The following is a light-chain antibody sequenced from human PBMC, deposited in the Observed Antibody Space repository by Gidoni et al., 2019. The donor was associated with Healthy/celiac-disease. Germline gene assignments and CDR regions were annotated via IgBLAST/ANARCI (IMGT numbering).Light chain of an antibody. V-gene: IGKV3-20*01. CDR1: QSVSSSY. CDR3: QQYGSSRT. CDR2: GAS. J-gene: IGKJ1*01. Sequence: EIVLTQIPGTLSLSPGERATLSCRASQSVSSSYLAWYQQKPGQAPRLLIYGASSRATGIPDRFSGSGSGTDFTLTISRLEPEDFAVYYCQQYGSSRTFXQXTKVEIK.